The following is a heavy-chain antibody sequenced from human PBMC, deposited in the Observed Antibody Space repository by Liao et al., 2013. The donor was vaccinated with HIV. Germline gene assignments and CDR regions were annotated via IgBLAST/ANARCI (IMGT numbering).Heavy chain of an antibody. CDR3: ASGAIGFDY. CDR2: IYTSGST. CDR1: GGSISSGSYY. Sequence: QVQLQESGPGLVKPSQTLSLTCTVSGGSISSGSYYWSWIRQPAGKGLEWIGRIYTSGSTNYNPSLKSRVTMSVDTSKNQFSLKLSSVTAADTAVYYCASGAIGFDYWGQGTLVTVSS. V-gene: IGHV4-61*02. D-gene: IGHD3-16*01. J-gene: IGHJ4*02.